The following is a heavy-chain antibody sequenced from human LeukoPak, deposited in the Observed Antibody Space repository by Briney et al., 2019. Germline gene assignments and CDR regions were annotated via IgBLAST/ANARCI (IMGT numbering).Heavy chain of an antibody. CDR1: GFTFSSYA. CDR3: GRGFSIVPAGIPDY. D-gene: IGHD2-2*02. V-gene: IGHV3-30-3*01. CDR2: ISYDGSNK. Sequence: GGSLRLSCAASGFTFSSYAMHWVRQAPGKGLEWVAVISYDGSNKYYADSVKGRFTISRDNSKNTLYLQMNSLRAEDTAVYYCGRGFSIVPAGIPDYWGLGTLVTVSS. J-gene: IGHJ4*02.